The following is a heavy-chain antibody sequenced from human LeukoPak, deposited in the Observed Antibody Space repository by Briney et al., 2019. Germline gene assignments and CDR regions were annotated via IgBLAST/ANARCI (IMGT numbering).Heavy chain of an antibody. J-gene: IGHJ4*02. CDR2: ISSSSTYI. CDR1: GFTFSRDS. D-gene: IGHD3-22*01. Sequence: GGSLRLSCAASGFTFSRDSMNWVRQAPGKGLEWVSSISSSSTYIYYADSVKGRFTISRDNAKNSLHRQMNRLRAEDTAVYYCARGGGPRGITMIAVVIGRSPMGRFDHWGQGTLVTVSS. CDR3: ARGGGPRGITMIAVVIGRSPMGRFDH. V-gene: IGHV3-21*04.